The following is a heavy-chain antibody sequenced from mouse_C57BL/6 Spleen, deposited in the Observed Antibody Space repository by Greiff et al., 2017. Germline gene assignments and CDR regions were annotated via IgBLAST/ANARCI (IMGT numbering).Heavy chain of an antibody. CDR1: GYTFTEYT. D-gene: IGHD1-1*01. CDR2: FYPGSGSI. Sequence: VQLQQSGAELVKPGASVKLSCKASGYTFTEYTIHWVKQRSGQGLEWIGWFYPGSGSIKYNEKFKDKATLTADKSSSTVYMELSRLTSEDSAVFFCARHEDRNYYYDSSYWYFDVWGTGTTVTVSS. CDR3: ARHEDRNYYYDSSYWYFDV. V-gene: IGHV1-62-2*01. J-gene: IGHJ1*03.